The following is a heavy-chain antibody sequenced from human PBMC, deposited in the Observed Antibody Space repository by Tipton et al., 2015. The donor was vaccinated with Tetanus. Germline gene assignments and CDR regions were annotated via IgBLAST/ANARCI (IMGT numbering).Heavy chain of an antibody. V-gene: IGHV4-4*07. CDR3: ARVRTRRITMVRGVSGMDA. Sequence: TLSLTCTASGGSISSYYWSWIRQPAGKGLEWIGRIYTSGSTNYNPSLKSRVTMSVDTSKNQFSLKLSSVTAADTAVYYCARVRTRRITMVRGVSGMDAWCQGTAVTVSS. D-gene: IGHD3-10*01. J-gene: IGHJ6*02. CDR1: GGSISSYY. CDR2: IYTSGST.